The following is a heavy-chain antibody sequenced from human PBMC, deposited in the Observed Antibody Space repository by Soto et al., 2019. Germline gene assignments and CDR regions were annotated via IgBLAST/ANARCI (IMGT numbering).Heavy chain of an antibody. CDR2: IKEDGSEK. CDR3: ARGSGDS. J-gene: IGHJ5*01. CDR1: GFTFSTYW. Sequence: EVQLVESGGGLVQPGGSLRLSCAASGFTFSTYWMTWVRQAPGKGLEWVANIKEDGSEKYYVASVRGRFTISRDNAKNSLYLQMDSLRAEDTAVYYCARGSGDSWGQGTLVTVSS. D-gene: IGHD6-25*01. V-gene: IGHV3-7*01.